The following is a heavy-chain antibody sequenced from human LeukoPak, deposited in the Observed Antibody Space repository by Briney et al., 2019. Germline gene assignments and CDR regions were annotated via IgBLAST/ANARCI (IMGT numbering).Heavy chain of an antibody. CDR3: ARDRVSYCSGGSCSPNDY. D-gene: IGHD2-15*01. CDR2: ISYDGSNK. CDR1: GFTFSSYA. V-gene: IGHV3-30*04. J-gene: IGHJ4*02. Sequence: PGGSLRLSCAASGFTFSSYAMHWVRQAPGKGLEWVAVISYDGSNKYCADSVKGRFTSSRDNSKNTLYLQMNSLRAEDTAVYYCARDRVSYCSGGSCSPNDYWGQGTLVTVSS.